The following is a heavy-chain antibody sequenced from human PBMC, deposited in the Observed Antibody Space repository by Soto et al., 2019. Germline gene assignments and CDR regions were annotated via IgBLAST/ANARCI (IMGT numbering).Heavy chain of an antibody. CDR3: ARGRGRIAVAGTTRGLNWFDP. Sequence: SETLSLTCSVSGYSVSSSGYYWSWIRQPPGKGLEWIGEINHSGSTNYNPSLKSRVTISVDTSKNQFSLKLSSVTAADTAVYYCARGRGRIAVAGTTRGLNWFDPWGQGTLVTVSS. CDR2: INHSGST. V-gene: IGHV4-39*07. D-gene: IGHD6-19*01. CDR1: GYSVSSSGYY. J-gene: IGHJ5*02.